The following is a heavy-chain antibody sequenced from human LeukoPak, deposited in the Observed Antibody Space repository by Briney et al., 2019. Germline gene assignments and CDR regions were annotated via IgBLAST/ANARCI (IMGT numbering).Heavy chain of an antibody. CDR1: GFTFSSYT. CDR2: ISGSNSYI. Sequence: GGSLRLSCAASGFTFSSYTMHWIRQAPGKGLEWVSSISGSNSYIFYADSVKGRFTVSRDNAKDSLYLQMNSLRAEDTAVYYCAREAVVTASAFDIWGQGTMVTVSS. V-gene: IGHV3-21*01. D-gene: IGHD2-21*02. CDR3: AREAVVTASAFDI. J-gene: IGHJ3*02.